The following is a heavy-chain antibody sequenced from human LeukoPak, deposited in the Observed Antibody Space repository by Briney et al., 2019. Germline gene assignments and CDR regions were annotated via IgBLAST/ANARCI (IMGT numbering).Heavy chain of an antibody. V-gene: IGHV4-38-2*02. CDR3: ATDDYGGLDY. D-gene: IGHD4-23*01. CDR2: IYHSGST. Sequence: SETLSLTCTVSGYSISSGYYWGWIRQPPGKGLEWIGSIYHSGSTYYNPSLKSRVTISVDTSKNQFSLKLSSVTAADTAVYYCATDDYGGLDYWGQGTLVTVSS. J-gene: IGHJ4*02. CDR1: GYSISSGYY.